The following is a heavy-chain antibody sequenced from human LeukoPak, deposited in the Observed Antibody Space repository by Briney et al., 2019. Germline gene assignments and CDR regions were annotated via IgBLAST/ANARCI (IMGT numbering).Heavy chain of an antibody. CDR1: GGTFSSYA. D-gene: IGHD1-26*01. CDR2: IIPILGIA. V-gene: IGHV1-69*04. CDR3: ARDQGAGPAGGYYGMDV. Sequence: ATVKVSCKASGGTFSSYAISWVRQAPGQGLEWIGRIIPILGIANYAQKFQGRVTITADKSTSTAYMELSSLRSEDTAVYYCARDQGAGPAGGYYGMDVWGQGTTVTVSS. J-gene: IGHJ6*02.